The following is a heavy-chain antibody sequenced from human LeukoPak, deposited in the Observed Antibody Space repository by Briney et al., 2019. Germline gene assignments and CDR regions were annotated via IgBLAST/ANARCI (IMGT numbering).Heavy chain of an antibody. CDR2: IYHSGST. CDR3: ARDYSSGHDY. V-gene: IGHV4-38-2*02. J-gene: IGHJ4*02. Sequence: SETLSLTCTVSGYSISSGYYWGWIRQPPGKGLEWIGSIYHSGSTYYNPSLKSRVTISVDTSKNHFSLKLSSVTAADTAVYCCARDYSSGHDYWGQGTLVTVSS. D-gene: IGHD3-22*01. CDR1: GYSISSGYY.